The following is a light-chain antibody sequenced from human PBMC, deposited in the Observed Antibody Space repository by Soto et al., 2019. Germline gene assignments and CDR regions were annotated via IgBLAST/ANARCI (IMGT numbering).Light chain of an antibody. J-gene: IGKJ2*01. CDR3: MQGPHWPPYI. V-gene: IGKV2-30*01. Sequence: DVVMTQSPLSLPVTLGQPASISCRSSQSLAYSDGNTYLNWFQQRPGQSPRRLIYKVSNRDSGVPDRFSGRGSGTDFTLEISRVEAEDVGVYYCMQGPHWPPYIFGQGTKLEIK. CDR2: KVS. CDR1: QSLAYSDGNTY.